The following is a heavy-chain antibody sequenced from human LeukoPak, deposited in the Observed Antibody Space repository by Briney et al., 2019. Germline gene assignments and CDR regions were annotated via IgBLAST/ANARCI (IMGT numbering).Heavy chain of an antibody. CDR3: ARGPAAAAGILGLYYYYYGMDV. D-gene: IGHD6-13*01. Sequence: SETLSLTCAVYGGSFSGYYWSWIRQPPGKGLEWFGEINHSGSTNYNPSLKSRVTISVDTSKNQFSLKLSSVTAADTAVYYCARGPAAAAGILGLYYYYYGMDVWGQGTTVTVSS. V-gene: IGHV4-34*01. CDR2: INHSGST. CDR1: GGSFSGYY. J-gene: IGHJ6*02.